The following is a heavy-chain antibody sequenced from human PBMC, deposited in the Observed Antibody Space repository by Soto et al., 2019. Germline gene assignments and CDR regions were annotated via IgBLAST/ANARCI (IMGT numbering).Heavy chain of an antibody. D-gene: IGHD6-13*01. CDR2: ISSNGGST. CDR3: VKDPSWSLYYYYGMDV. V-gene: IGHV3-64D*08. J-gene: IGHJ6*02. CDR1: GFTFSSYA. Sequence: GGSLRLSCSASGFTFSSYAMHWVRQAPGKGLEYVSAISSNGGSTYYADSVKGRFTISRDNSKNTLYLQMGSLRAEDTAVYYCVKDPSWSLYYYYGMDVWGQGTTVTVSS.